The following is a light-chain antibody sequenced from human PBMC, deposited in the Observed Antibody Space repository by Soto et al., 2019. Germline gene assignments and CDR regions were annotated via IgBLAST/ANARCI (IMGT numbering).Light chain of an antibody. CDR1: QSVSSN. J-gene: IGKJ1*01. Sequence: EIVMTQSPATLSVSPGERATLSCRASQSVSSNLAWYQQKPGQAPRLLIYGASTRATGIPARFSGSGSGTEFTLTISIPQSEYFAVYYCQPFNNWWTFGQGTKVEIK. V-gene: IGKV3-15*01. CDR3: QPFNNWWT. CDR2: GAS.